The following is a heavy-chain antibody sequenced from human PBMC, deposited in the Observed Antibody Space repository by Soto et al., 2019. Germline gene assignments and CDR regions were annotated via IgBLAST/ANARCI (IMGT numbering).Heavy chain of an antibody. Sequence: ASVKVSCKASGFSFTGYYIHWLRQAPGQGLEWMGWINAHSGGTEYAQKFQGRATLTRDTSIATAYLTLTSLTSDDTALYYCAKDLTRQLAYWLDPWGQGTQVTVSS. V-gene: IGHV1-2*02. CDR1: GFSFTGYY. CDR3: AKDLTRQLAYWLDP. J-gene: IGHJ5*02. CDR2: INAHSGGT. D-gene: IGHD6-6*01.